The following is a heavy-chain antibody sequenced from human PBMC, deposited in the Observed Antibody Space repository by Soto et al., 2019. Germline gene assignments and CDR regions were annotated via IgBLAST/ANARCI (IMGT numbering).Heavy chain of an antibody. Sequence: QVQLQESGPGLVKPSQTLSLTCTVSGGSISSGGYYWSWIRQHPGKGLEWIGYIYYSGRTYYNPSLKSRVTISVETSKNQFSLKLSSVTAADTAVYYCARGTEHYDSSGPEGGAFDIWGKRTMVTVSS. CDR1: GGSISSGGYY. CDR2: IYYSGRT. CDR3: ARGTEHYDSSGPEGGAFDI. D-gene: IGHD3-22*01. V-gene: IGHV4-31*03. J-gene: IGHJ3*02.